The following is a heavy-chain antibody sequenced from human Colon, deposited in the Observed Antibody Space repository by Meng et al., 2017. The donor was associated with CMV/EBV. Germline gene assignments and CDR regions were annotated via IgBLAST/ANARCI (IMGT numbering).Heavy chain of an antibody. J-gene: IGHJ4*02. Sequence: GGSLRLSCAASGFTLGDHYMDWVRQAPGKGLEWVGRIRNKPNNYTTQYAASVKGRFTISRDDSKNSLYLQMNSLKIEDTAVYYCARGGIWELLVDFWGQGTLVTVSS. CDR2: IRNKPNNYTT. V-gene: IGHV3-72*01. D-gene: IGHD1-26*01. CDR1: GFTLGDHY. CDR3: ARGGIWELLVDF.